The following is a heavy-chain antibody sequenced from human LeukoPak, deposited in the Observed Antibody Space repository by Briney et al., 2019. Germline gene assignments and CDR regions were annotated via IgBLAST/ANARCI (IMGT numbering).Heavy chain of an antibody. CDR1: GFTFSSYG. J-gene: IGHJ4*02. CDR3: AKPIFQTSIAVALLDY. CDR2: ILNDGSKQ. Sequence: GGSLRLSCEVSGFTFSSYGMHWVRQAPDTGLQWVALILNDGSKQYYPDSVKGRFTISRDNSKNTLYLQMNSLRAEDTAVYYCAKPIFQTSIAVALLDYWGQGTLVTVSS. V-gene: IGHV3-33*06. D-gene: IGHD6-19*01.